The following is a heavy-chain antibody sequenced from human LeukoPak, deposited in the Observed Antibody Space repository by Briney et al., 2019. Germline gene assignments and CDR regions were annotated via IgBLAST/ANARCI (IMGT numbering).Heavy chain of an antibody. D-gene: IGHD3-22*01. CDR3: ARDRGYYDSSGPGHFDY. V-gene: IGHV1-69*04. CDR1: GGTFSSYS. Sequence: GASVKLSCKASGGTFSSYSISWVRQPPGQGLEWMGRIIPILGIANYAQQLQGSVTIAEDKSTSTAYMELSSLRSEDTVVYYCARDRGYYDSSGPGHFDYWGQGTLVTVSS. CDR2: IIPILGIA. J-gene: IGHJ4*02.